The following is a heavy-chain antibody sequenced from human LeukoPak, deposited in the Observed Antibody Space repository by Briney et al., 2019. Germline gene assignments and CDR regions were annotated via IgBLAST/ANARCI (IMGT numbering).Heavy chain of an antibody. Sequence: AGGSLRLSCAASGFTFSSYAMSWVRQAPGKGLEWVAVISYDGSNKYYADSVKGRFTISRDNSKNTLYLQMNSLRAEDTAVYYCAKLPSPYYDILTGYYDNINWGQGTLVTVSS. V-gene: IGHV3-30*18. CDR3: AKLPSPYYDILTGYYDNIN. D-gene: IGHD3-9*01. J-gene: IGHJ4*02. CDR1: GFTFSSYA. CDR2: ISYDGSNK.